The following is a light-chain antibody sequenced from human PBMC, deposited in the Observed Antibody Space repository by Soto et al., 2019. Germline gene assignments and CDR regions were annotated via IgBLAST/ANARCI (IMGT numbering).Light chain of an antibody. J-gene: IGKJ5*01. CDR1: QSVSIN. Sequence: EVVMTQSPATLSVSPGEGATLSCRASQSVSINLAWYQQKPGQAPRLLIHGASTRAIGIPARFSGSGSGTEFTLTISSLQSEDFAVYYCQQYNNWPPITFGQGTRLEIK. CDR2: GAS. CDR3: QQYNNWPPIT. V-gene: IGKV3-15*01.